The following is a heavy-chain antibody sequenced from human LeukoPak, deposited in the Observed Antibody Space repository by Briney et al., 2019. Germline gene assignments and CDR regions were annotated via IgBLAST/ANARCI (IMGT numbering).Heavy chain of an antibody. Sequence: ASVTVSRKASGYTFTSYDINWVRQATGQGLEWMGWMNPNSGNTGYAQKFQGRVTMTRNTSISTAYMELSSLRSEDTAVYYCARGTYYDILTVGATFDPWGQGTLVTVSS. V-gene: IGHV1-8*01. D-gene: IGHD3-9*01. J-gene: IGHJ5*02. CDR1: GYTFTSYD. CDR2: MNPNSGNT. CDR3: ARGTYYDILTVGATFDP.